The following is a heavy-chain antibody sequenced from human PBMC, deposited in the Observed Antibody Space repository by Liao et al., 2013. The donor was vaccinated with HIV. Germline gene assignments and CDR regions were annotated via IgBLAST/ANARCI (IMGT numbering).Heavy chain of an antibody. D-gene: IGHD1-26*01. CDR1: GGSITSSSRS. V-gene: IGHV4-39*07. Sequence: QLQESGPGLVEPSETLSLTCSVSGGSITSSSRSWGWAWIRQPPGKGLEWVGSISFRGESYYNNSLRSRLSMSVDTSNNQFSLTLTSVTAADTAVYFCARDFRLMGGDKYYSYYMDVWGKGTTVTVSS. J-gene: IGHJ6*03. CDR3: ARDFRLMGGDKYYSYYMDV. CDR2: ISFRGES.